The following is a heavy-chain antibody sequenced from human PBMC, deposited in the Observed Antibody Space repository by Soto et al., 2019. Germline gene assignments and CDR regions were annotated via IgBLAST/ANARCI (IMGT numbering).Heavy chain of an antibody. D-gene: IGHD3-10*01. Sequence: GASVKVSCKASGDTFSFYTINWVRQAPGLGLEWVGRINPVVSMSNYAQKFQGRVSMTADKSTSTAYMELRGLRSDDTAMYFCAASYGSGYRAFDYWGQGALVTVS. CDR2: INPVVSMS. CDR1: GDTFSFYT. CDR3: AASYGSGYRAFDY. J-gene: IGHJ4*02. V-gene: IGHV1-69*02.